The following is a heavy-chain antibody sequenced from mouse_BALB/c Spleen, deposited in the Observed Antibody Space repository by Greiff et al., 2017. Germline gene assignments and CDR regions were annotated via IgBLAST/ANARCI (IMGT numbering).Heavy chain of an antibody. CDR2: ISYSGST. J-gene: IGHJ2*01. CDR1: GYSITSDYA. CDR3: ARGEIYYDYDGEDY. D-gene: IGHD2-4*01. V-gene: IGHV3-2*02. Sequence: EVQLVESGPGLVKPSQSLSLTCTVTGYSITSDYAWNWIRQFPGNKLEWMGYISYSGSTSYNPSLKSRISITRDTSKNQFFLQLNSVTTEDTATYYCARGEIYYDYDGEDYWGQGTTLTVSS.